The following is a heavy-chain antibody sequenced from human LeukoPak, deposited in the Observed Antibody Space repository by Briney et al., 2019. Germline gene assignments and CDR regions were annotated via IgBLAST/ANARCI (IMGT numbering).Heavy chain of an antibody. CDR3: AIPYDLDAFDI. Sequence: ASVKVSCKASGGTFSSYAISWVRQAPGQGLEWMGRIIPILGIANYAQKFQGRVTITADKSTSTAYMELSGLRSEDTAVYYCAIPYDLDAFDIWGQGTMATVSS. CDR2: IIPILGIA. J-gene: IGHJ3*02. V-gene: IGHV1-69*04. CDR1: GGTFSSYA. D-gene: IGHD3-3*01.